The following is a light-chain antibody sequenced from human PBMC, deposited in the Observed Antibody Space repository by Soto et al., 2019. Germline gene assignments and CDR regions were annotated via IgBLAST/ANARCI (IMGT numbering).Light chain of an antibody. CDR1: QSVLYSSNNKNY. CDR2: WAS. V-gene: IGKV4-1*01. Sequence: DIVMTQSPDSLPVSLGERATINCESSQSVLYSSNNKNYLAWYQQKPGQPPKLLIYWASTRESGVPDLFSGSGSGTDFTLTINSLQAEDVAVYYCQQYYSTPPTFGQGTKLEIK. J-gene: IGKJ2*01. CDR3: QQYYSTPPT.